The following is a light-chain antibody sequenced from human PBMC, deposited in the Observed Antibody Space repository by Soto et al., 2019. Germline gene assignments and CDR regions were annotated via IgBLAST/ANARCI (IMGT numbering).Light chain of an antibody. Sequence: EIVLTQSPGTLSLSPGERATLSCRASQTVISSYLAWYQQRPGQPPRLLIHGASNRATGIPDRFSGSGSGTDFILTTSRLEPEHFAMYYCQQMRTFGQGTKVEIK. CDR3: QQMRT. V-gene: IGKV3-20*01. J-gene: IGKJ1*01. CDR2: GAS. CDR1: QTVISSY.